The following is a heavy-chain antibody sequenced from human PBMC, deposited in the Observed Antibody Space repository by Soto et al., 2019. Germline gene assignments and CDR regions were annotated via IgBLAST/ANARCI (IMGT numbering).Heavy chain of an antibody. CDR3: AKSGWEPRFLYYYYGMDV. D-gene: IGHD1-26*01. Sequence: PGGSLRLSCAASGFTFSSYAMSWVRQAPGKGLEWVSAISGSGGSTYYADSVKGRFTISRDNSKNTLYLQMNSLRAEDTAVYYCAKSGWEPRFLYYYYGMDVWGQGTTVTVSS. CDR1: GFTFSSYA. J-gene: IGHJ6*02. CDR2: ISGSGGST. V-gene: IGHV3-23*01.